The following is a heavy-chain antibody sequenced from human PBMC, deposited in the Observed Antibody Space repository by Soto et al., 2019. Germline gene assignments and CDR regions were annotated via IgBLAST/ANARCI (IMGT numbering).Heavy chain of an antibody. CDR3: ARDTLGYCISTSCYQLNWFDP. Sequence: SETLSLTCTVSGGSISSYYWSWIRQPPGKGLEWFGYIYYSGSTNYNPSLKSRVTISVDTSNNQFSLKLSFVTAADTAVYYCARDTLGYCISTSCYQLNWFDPWGQGTLVTVSS. D-gene: IGHD2-2*01. V-gene: IGHV4-59*01. CDR1: GGSISSYY. CDR2: IYYSGST. J-gene: IGHJ5*02.